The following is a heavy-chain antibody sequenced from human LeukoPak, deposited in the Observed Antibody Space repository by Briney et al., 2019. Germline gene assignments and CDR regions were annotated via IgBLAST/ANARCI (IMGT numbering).Heavy chain of an antibody. CDR1: GGSISTYY. CDR2: IYHSGST. Sequence: SETLSLTCTLSGGSISTYYWSWLRHPPGKGLEWIRYIYHSGSTNYNPSLKSRVTISVDTSKNQFSLKLSSVTAADTAVYYCARGGGYASPIGYWGQGALVTVSS. CDR3: ARGGGYASPIGY. D-gene: IGHD5-12*01. J-gene: IGHJ4*02. V-gene: IGHV4-59*01.